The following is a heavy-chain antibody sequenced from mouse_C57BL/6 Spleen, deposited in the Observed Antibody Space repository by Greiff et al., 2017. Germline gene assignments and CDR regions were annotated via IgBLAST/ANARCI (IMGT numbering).Heavy chain of an antibody. D-gene: IGHD2-3*01. Sequence: QVHVKQSGAELVKPGASVKLSCKASGYTFTEYPIHWVKQRSGQGLEWIGWFYPGSGSIKYNEKFKNKATLTADKSSSTVYLELSRLTSEDSAVYFCARQTDCYYDYAMDYWGQGTSVTVSS. J-gene: IGHJ4*01. CDR2: FYPGSGSI. CDR3: ARQTDCYYDYAMDY. V-gene: IGHV1-62-2*01. CDR1: GYTFTEYP.